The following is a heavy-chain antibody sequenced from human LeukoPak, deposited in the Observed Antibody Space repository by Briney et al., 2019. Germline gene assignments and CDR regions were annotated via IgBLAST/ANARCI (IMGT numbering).Heavy chain of an antibody. CDR2: IIPILGIA. V-gene: IGHV1-69*04. CDR1: GGTFSSYA. CDR3: ARDLAYGSGKVIHAFDI. Sequence: ASVTVSCKASGGTFSSYAISWVRQAPGQGLEWMGRIIPILGIANYAQKFQGRVTITADKSTSTAYMELSSLRSEDTAVYYCARDLAYGSGKVIHAFDIWGQGTMVTVSS. J-gene: IGHJ3*02. D-gene: IGHD3-10*01.